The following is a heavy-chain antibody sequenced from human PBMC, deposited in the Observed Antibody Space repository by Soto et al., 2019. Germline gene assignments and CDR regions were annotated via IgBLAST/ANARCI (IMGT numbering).Heavy chain of an antibody. CDR1: GSTFSSYA. J-gene: IGHJ4*02. CDR2: ISYDGSNK. Sequence: PGGSLRLSCAASGSTFSSYAMHWVRQAPGKGLEWVAVISYDGSNKYYADSVKGRFTISRDNSKNTLYLQMNSLRAEDTAVYYCARDWNRNDFDYWGQGTLVTVSS. CDR3: ARDWNRNDFDY. D-gene: IGHD1-1*01. V-gene: IGHV3-30-3*01.